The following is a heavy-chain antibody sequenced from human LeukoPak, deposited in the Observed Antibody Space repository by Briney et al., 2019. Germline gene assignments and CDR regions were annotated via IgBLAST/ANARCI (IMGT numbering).Heavy chain of an antibody. Sequence: ASVKVSCKASGYTFTSYGISWVRQAPGQGLEWMGWISAYNGNTNYAQKLQGRVTMTTDTSTSTAYMELRSLRSDDTAVYYCARDLWKDIVVVPAAPCGYWGQGILVTVSS. CDR2: ISAYNGNT. CDR1: GYTFTSYG. CDR3: ARDLWKDIVVVPAAPCGY. V-gene: IGHV1-18*01. J-gene: IGHJ4*02. D-gene: IGHD2-2*01.